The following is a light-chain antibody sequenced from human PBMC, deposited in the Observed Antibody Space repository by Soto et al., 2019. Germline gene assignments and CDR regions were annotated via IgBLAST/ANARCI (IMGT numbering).Light chain of an antibody. Sequence: EIVMTQSPAPLSLSPGERATLSCRASQGVSRHLAWYQQKPGQAPRLLIYAASTRAAGVPARFSGSGSGTDFTLTISSLQSEDFTVYYCQQYHQWPLTFGGGTKLEI. CDR2: AAS. CDR1: QGVSRH. V-gene: IGKV3D-15*01. CDR3: QQYHQWPLT. J-gene: IGKJ4*01.